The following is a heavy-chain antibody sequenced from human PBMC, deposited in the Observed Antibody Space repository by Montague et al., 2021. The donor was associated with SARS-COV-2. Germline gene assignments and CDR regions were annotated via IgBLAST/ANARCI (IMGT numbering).Heavy chain of an antibody. CDR2: INHSGST. J-gene: IGHJ4*02. V-gene: IGHV4-34*01. D-gene: IGHD6-19*01. CDR3: ARGSRQWLVRPPHYYYFDY. Sequence: SETLSLTCAVYGGSFGGYYWSWIRQPPGKGLEWIGEINHSGSTNYNPSLKSRVTISVDTSKNQFSLKLSSATAADTAVYYCARGSRQWLVRPPHYYYFDYWGQGTLVTVSS. CDR1: GGSFGGYY.